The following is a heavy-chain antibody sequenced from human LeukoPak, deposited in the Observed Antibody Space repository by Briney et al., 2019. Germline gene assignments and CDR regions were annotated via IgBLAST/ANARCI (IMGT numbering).Heavy chain of an antibody. CDR3: ASGSNSPRPDAFDI. Sequence: SVKVSCKASGGTFSSYAISWVRQAPGQGLEWMGGIIPIFGTANYAQKFQGRVTITADESTSTAYMELSSLRSEDTAVYYCASGSNSPRPDAFDIWGQGTMVTVSS. CDR2: IIPIFGTA. CDR1: GGTFSSYA. V-gene: IGHV1-69*01. J-gene: IGHJ3*02. D-gene: IGHD6-6*01.